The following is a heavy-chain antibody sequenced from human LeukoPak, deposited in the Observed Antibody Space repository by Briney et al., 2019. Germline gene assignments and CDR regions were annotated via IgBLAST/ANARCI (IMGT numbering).Heavy chain of an antibody. V-gene: IGHV3-21*01. CDR2: ISSSSSYI. Sequence: GGSLRLSCAASRFTFSSYKVNWVHQAPGKGLEWVSSISSSSSYIYYADSVKGRFTISRDNARNSLYLQMNSLRAEDTAVYYCARESGSGEFDYWGQGTLVTVSS. J-gene: IGHJ4*02. D-gene: IGHD6-19*01. CDR3: ARESGSGEFDY. CDR1: RFTFSSYK.